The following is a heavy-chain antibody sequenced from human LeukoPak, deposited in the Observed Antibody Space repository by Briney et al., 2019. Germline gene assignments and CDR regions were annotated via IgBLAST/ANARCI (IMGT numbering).Heavy chain of an antibody. CDR2: IFGRGGTT. J-gene: IGHJ3*02. V-gene: IGHV3-23*01. CDR1: GLTFSNYA. CDR3: AKGTRSSPNDAADI. D-gene: IGHD1-26*01. Sequence: GGSLRLSCAASGLTFSNYAMSWVRQAPGKRLEGGSAIFGRGGTTYYTHSVKGRFTISRDNSKNTLYLQMNSLRAEDTAVYYCAKGTRSSPNDAADIWGQGTMVTVSS.